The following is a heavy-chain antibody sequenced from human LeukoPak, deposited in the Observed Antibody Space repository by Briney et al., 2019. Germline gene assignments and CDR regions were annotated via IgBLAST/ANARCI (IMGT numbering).Heavy chain of an antibody. Sequence: KPGGSLRLSCAASGFTFSSHSMNWVRQAPGEGLEWVSSIGSSSSSTYYADSVNGRFTNSRDKAKNSLYLQMTRLRGEDTAVYYCARETSEAFDIWGQGTMVTVSS. CDR3: ARETSEAFDI. J-gene: IGHJ3*02. V-gene: IGHV3-21*01. CDR1: GFTFSSHS. CDR2: IGSSSSST.